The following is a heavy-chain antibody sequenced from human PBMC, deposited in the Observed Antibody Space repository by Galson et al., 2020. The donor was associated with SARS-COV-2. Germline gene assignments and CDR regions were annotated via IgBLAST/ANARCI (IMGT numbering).Heavy chain of an antibody. CDR3: AKEQDSSSVGRPFPNAAVDY. D-gene: IGHD6-6*01. Sequence: GGSLRLSCEASGFTFSTYAMSWVRQAPGRGLEWVSTISGGAGTTYYGDSVKGRFTISRDNSKNTLYLQIRNLRAEDTAVYYCAKEQDSSSVGRPFPNAAVDYWGQGTLVTVSS. CDR1: GFTFSTYA. J-gene: IGHJ4*02. CDR2: ISGGAGTT. V-gene: IGHV3-23*01.